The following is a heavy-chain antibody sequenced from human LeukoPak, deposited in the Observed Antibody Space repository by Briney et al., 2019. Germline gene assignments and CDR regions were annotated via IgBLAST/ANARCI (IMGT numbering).Heavy chain of an antibody. Sequence: QSGGSLRLSCAASGFTFSSYWMHWVRQVPGKGLVWVSRLNPDGSSTYYADSVSGRFTISRDNAKNTLYLQMNRLGVEDTAVYYCARDLTGPVDYWGQGTLVTVSS. CDR1: GFTFSSYW. D-gene: IGHD3-9*01. CDR2: LNPDGSST. J-gene: IGHJ4*02. V-gene: IGHV3-74*01. CDR3: ARDLTGPVDY.